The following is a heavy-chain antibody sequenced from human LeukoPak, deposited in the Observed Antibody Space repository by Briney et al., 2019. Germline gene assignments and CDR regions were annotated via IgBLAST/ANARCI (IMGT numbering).Heavy chain of an antibody. CDR3: ARQKYSSGYPYFDY. V-gene: IGHV4-59*08. J-gene: IGHJ4*02. CDR1: GGSISSSY. CDR2: IYYSGST. Sequence: SETLSLTCTVSGGSISSSYWSWIRQPPGEGLEWIGYIYYSGSTNYNPSLKSRVTISVDTSKNQFSLKLSSVTAADTAVYYCARQKYSSGYPYFDYWGQGTLVTVSS. D-gene: IGHD6-19*01.